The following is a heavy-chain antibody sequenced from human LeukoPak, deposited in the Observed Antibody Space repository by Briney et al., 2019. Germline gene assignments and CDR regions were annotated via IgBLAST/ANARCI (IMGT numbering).Heavy chain of an antibody. Sequence: ASVKVSCKASGYTFNGYYMHWVRQAPGQGLEWMGWINPNCGGTNYAQKFQGRVTMTRETSISTAYMELSRLRSDDTDVYYCAREVDTAMLDAFDIWGQGTMVTVSS. CDR1: GYTFNGYY. D-gene: IGHD5-18*01. J-gene: IGHJ3*02. V-gene: IGHV1-2*02. CDR2: INPNCGGT. CDR3: AREVDTAMLDAFDI.